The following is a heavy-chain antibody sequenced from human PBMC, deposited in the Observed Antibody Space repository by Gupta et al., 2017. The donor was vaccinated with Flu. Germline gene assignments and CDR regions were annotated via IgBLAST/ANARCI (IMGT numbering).Heavy chain of an antibody. CDR2: ISLDGTNK. V-gene: IGHV3-30*18. CDR3: AKGQYGNYGSLDY. CDR1: GFTFSNYG. D-gene: IGHD4-11*01. J-gene: IGHJ4*02. Sequence: QVQLVESGGGVVQPGRSLRLSCAASGFTFSNYGMHWVRQAPGKGLEWVAVISLDGTNKYFADSVKGRFTISRDNSKNTLYLQINSLRAEDTAVYYCAKGQYGNYGSLDYWGQGTMVPVSS.